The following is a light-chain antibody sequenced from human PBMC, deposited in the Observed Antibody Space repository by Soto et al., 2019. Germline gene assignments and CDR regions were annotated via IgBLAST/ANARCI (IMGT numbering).Light chain of an antibody. CDR1: QSVSSK. J-gene: IGKJ3*01. CDR2: GAS. CDR3: QQYNDCSPA. V-gene: IGKV3-15*01. Sequence: EIVMTQSPATLSVSPGERATLSCRASQSVSSKFAWYQQKPRQAPRLLIYGASTRATGIPDRLIGSGSGKEFTLSIRSLQSEDFAVYYCQQYNDCSPAFGHGTKVDIK.